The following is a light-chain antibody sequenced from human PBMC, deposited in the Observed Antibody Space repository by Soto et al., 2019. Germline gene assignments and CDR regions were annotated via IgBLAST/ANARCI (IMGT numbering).Light chain of an antibody. Sequence: QSVLTQPASVSGSPGQSITISCTGTSSDVGGYNYVSWYQQHTGKAPKLMIYDVSNRPSGVSNRFSGSKSGNTASLTISGLQTEDEADYYCSSYTSGSSSFGGGTKLTVL. CDR3: SSYTSGSSS. CDR2: DVS. V-gene: IGLV2-14*01. CDR1: SSDVGGYNY. J-gene: IGLJ2*01.